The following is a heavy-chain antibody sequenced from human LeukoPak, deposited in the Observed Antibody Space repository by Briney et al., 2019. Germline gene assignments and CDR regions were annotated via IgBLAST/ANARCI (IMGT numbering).Heavy chain of an antibody. CDR3: ARDLLGSVAGDAFDI. V-gene: IGHV3-7*01. D-gene: IGHD6-19*01. Sequence: GGSLRLSCVVSGFTFSTYHMNWVLQAPGKGLEWVANIKQDGSETYCVDSVKGRFTISRDNAKNSLYLQMNSLRAEDTAVYYCARDLLGSVAGDAFDIWGQGTMVTVSS. CDR2: IKQDGSET. CDR1: GFTFSTYH. J-gene: IGHJ3*02.